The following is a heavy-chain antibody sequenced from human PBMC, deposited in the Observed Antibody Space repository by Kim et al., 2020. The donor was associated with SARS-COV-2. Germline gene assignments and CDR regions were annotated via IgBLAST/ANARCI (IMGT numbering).Heavy chain of an antibody. CDR2: VYYSGTT. CDR1: GGFVSDSNYY. CDR3: ARSYSGPFDI. V-gene: IGHV4-39*01. J-gene: IGHJ3*02. D-gene: IGHD3-10*01. Sequence: SETLSLTCTVSGGFVSDSNYYWGWIRQSPGKGLEWIGTVYYSGTTYSNPSLKRRVTMSVDTSKNQFSLRLSSATAADTAVYYCARSYSGPFDIWGQGTMV.